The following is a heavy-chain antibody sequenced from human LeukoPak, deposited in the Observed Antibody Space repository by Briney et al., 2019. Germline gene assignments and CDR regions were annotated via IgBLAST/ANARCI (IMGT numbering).Heavy chain of an antibody. Sequence: ASVKVSCKASGYTFTSYDIDWVRQATGQGLEWMGWMNPNSGNTGYAQKFQGRVTMTRNTSISTAYMELSSLRSEDTAVYYCARGRRVRGVTYWFDPWGQGTLVTVSS. CDR2: MNPNSGNT. CDR3: ARGRRVRGVTYWFDP. D-gene: IGHD3-10*01. J-gene: IGHJ5*02. V-gene: IGHV1-8*01. CDR1: GYTFTSYD.